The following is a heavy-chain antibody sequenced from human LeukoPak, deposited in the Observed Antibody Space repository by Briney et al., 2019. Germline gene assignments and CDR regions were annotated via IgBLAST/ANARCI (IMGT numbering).Heavy chain of an antibody. CDR1: GFTFSSYG. CDR2: ISYDGSNK. J-gene: IGHJ6*02. D-gene: IGHD3-16*01. CDR3: ARVRGGRSWYYYGMDV. Sequence: TGRSLRLSCAASGFTFSSYGMHWVRQAPGKGLEWVAVISYDGSNKYYADSVKGRFTISRDNSKNTLYLQMNSLRAEDTAVYYCARVRGGRSWYYYGMDVWGRGTTVTVSS. V-gene: IGHV3-30*03.